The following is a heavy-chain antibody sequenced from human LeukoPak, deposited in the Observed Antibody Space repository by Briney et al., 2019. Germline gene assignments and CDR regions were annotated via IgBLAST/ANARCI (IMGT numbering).Heavy chain of an antibody. CDR3: ARLGITIFGLAYYFDY. V-gene: IGHV4-38-2*01. CDR1: GYSISSGHY. D-gene: IGHD3-3*01. CDR2: IYHSGST. J-gene: IGHJ4*02. Sequence: SETLSLTCAVSGYSISSGHYWGWIRQPPGKGLEWIGSIYHSGSTYYNPSLKSRVTISVDTSKNQFSLKLSSVTAADTAVYYCARLGITIFGLAYYFDYWGQGTLVTVPS.